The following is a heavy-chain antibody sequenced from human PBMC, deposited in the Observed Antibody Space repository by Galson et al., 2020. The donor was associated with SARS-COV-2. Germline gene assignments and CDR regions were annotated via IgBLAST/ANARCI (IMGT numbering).Heavy chain of an antibody. CDR2: INGDGSSR. J-gene: IGHJ6*02. V-gene: IGHV3-74*01. D-gene: IGHD3-22*01. Sequence: GGSLRLSCAASGFTFSNYWMHWVRQAPGKWLVWVSRINGDGSSRTYADSVKGRFTISRDNAKNTLYLQMNSLRAEDTAVYYCATQEFYYGSSGYEVSDYGMDVWGQGTTVTVSS. CDR1: GFTFSNYW. CDR3: ATQEFYYGSSGYEVSDYGMDV.